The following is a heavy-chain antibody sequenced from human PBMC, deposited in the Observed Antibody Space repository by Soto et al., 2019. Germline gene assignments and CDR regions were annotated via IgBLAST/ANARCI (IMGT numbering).Heavy chain of an antibody. V-gene: IGHV3-11*01. Sequence: SVKGRFTISRDNVKHSLYLQMNSLRAEDTAVYYCASGTNGAFFVYWGQGILVAVSS. CDR3: ASGTNGAFFVY. D-gene: IGHD2-8*01. J-gene: IGHJ4*02.